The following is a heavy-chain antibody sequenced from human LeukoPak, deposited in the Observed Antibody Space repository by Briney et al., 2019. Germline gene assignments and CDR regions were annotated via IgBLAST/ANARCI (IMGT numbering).Heavy chain of an antibody. CDR3: AREIRLDFWSGYSQTNWFDP. CDR1: GGSISSVKDY. D-gene: IGHD3-3*01. CDR2: IYYSGST. Sequence: SETLSLTCTVSGGSISSVKDYWAWIRQPPGKGLEWIGYIYYSGSTYYNPSLKSRVTISVDTSKNQFSLKLSSVTAADTAVYYCAREIRLDFWSGYSQTNWFDPWGQGTLVIVSS. V-gene: IGHV4-30-4*08. J-gene: IGHJ5*02.